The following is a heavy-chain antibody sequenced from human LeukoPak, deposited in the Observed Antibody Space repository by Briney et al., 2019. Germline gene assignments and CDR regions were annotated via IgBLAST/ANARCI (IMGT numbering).Heavy chain of an antibody. CDR2: IYPGDSDT. CDR1: GYSFTSHW. J-gene: IGHJ4*02. CDR3: VRSSPYYDYVWGY. Sequence: GESLKISCKGSGYSFTSHWIGWVRQMPGKGLEWMGIIYPGDSDTKYSPSFQGQVTISVDKSISTAYLQWSSLKASDTAMYYCVRSSPYYDYVWGYWGQGTLVTISS. D-gene: IGHD3-16*01. V-gene: IGHV5-51*01.